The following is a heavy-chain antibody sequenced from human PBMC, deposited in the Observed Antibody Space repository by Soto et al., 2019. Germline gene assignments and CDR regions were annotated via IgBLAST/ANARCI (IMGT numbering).Heavy chain of an antibody. CDR3: ATHGATTMARGAMKHYYYVMDV. D-gene: IGHD3-10*01. J-gene: IGHJ6*02. CDR2: IIPIFDTP. CDR1: GGIFSSFT. Sequence: ASVKVSCKASGGIFSSFTISWVRQAPGQGLEWLGGIIPIFDTPTYAQSFQGRVTITADKSTNTVYMELSSLRSEDTAVYYCATHGATTMARGAMKHYYYVMDVWGQGTTVTVSS. V-gene: IGHV1-69*06.